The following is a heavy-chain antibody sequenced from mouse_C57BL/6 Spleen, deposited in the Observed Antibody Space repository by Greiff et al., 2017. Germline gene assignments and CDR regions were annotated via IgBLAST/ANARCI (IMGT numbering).Heavy chain of an antibody. CDR3: ARLWGGGIYYFDY. Sequence: QVQLQQSGAELVKPGASVKLSCKASGYTFTSYWMQWVKQRPGQGLEWIGEIDPSDSYTNYNQKFKGKATLTVDTSSSTAYMQLSSRTSEDSAVYYCARLWGGGIYYFDYWGQGTTLTVSS. CDR2: IDPSDSYT. V-gene: IGHV1-50*01. J-gene: IGHJ2*01. D-gene: IGHD1-1*02. CDR1: GYTFTSYW.